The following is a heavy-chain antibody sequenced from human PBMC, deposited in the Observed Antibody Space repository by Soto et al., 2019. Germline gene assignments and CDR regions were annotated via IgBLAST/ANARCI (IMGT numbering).Heavy chain of an antibody. J-gene: IGHJ5*02. CDR1: GGSISSGGYS. CDR2: IYHSGST. V-gene: IGHV4-30-2*01. CDR3: ARKQLLLRFLEWSGGFDP. D-gene: IGHD3-3*01. Sequence: PSETLSLTCAVSGGSISSGGYSWSWIRQPPGKGLEWIGYIYHSGSTYYNPSLKSRVTISVDRSKNQFSLKLSSVTAADTAVYYCARKQLLLRFLEWSGGFDPWGQGTLVTVSS.